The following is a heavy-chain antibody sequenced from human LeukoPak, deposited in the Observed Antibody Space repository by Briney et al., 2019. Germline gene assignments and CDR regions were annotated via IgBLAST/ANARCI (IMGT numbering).Heavy chain of an antibody. J-gene: IGHJ6*02. CDR1: GYTFTTYA. D-gene: IGHD6-13*01. CDR2: ISAYNGNT. Sequence: ASVKVSCKASGYTFTTYAMHWVRQAPGQGLEWMGWISAYNGNTNYAQKLQGRVTMTTDTSTSTAYMELRSLRAEDTTLYYCAKDIQSGSWYGGYYYYYGMDVWGQGTTVTVSS. CDR3: AKDIQSGSWYGGYYYYYGMDV. V-gene: IGHV1-18*01.